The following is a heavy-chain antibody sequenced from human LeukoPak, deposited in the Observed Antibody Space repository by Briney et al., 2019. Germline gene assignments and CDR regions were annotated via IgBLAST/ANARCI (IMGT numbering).Heavy chain of an antibody. CDR1: GGSISSSSYY. CDR2: IYYSGST. V-gene: IGHV4-39*01. D-gene: IGHD5-18*01. Sequence: SETLSLTCTVSGGSISSSSYYWGWIRQPPGKGLEWIGSIYYSGSTYYNPSLKSRVTISVDTSKNQFSLKLSSVTAADTAVYYCARQRGVSRYSYGTGYYYSMDVWGQGTTVTVSS. J-gene: IGHJ6*02. CDR3: ARQRGVSRYSYGTGYYYSMDV.